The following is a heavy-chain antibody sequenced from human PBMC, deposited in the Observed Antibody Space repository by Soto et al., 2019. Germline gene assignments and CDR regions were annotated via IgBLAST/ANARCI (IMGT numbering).Heavy chain of an antibody. J-gene: IGHJ4*02. CDR2: ISGSGGST. CDR1: GFTFSSYA. V-gene: IGHV3-23*01. Sequence: TGESLKISCAASGFTFSSYAMSWVRQAPGKGLEWVSAISGSGGSTYYADSVKGRFTISRDNSKNTLYLQMNGLRAEDTAVYYCAKGGYSYGALVFFDYWGQGTLVTVSS. CDR3: AKGGYSYGALVFFDY. D-gene: IGHD5-18*01.